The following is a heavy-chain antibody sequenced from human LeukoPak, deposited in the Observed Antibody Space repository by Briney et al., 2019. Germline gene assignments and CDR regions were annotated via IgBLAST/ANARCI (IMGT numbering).Heavy chain of an antibody. CDR3: ARGSPLLWFGELLLKDGSFDP. J-gene: IGHJ5*02. D-gene: IGHD3-10*01. V-gene: IGHV3-7*03. CDR1: GFTFSSHW. CDR2: IKKDGSEK. Sequence: SGGSLRLSCAASGFTFSSHWMSWVRQAPGKGLEWVANIKKDGSEKYYVDAVKGRFTISRDNAKTSLYLQMNSLRAEDTAVYYCARGSPLLWFGELLLKDGSFDPWGQGTLVTVSS.